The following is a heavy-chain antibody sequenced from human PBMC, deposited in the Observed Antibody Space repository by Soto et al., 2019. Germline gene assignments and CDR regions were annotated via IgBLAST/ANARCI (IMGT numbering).Heavy chain of an antibody. J-gene: IGHJ4*02. CDR2: IYYSGST. CDR1: GGSVSSGSYY. D-gene: IGHD4-17*01. Sequence: LSLTCTVSGGSVSSGSYYWSWIRQPPGKGLEWIGYIYYSGSTNYNPSLKSRVTISVDTSKNQFSLKLSSVTAADTAVYYCARLKKGLYGDYGLYYFDYWGQGTLVTVSS. V-gene: IGHV4-61*01. CDR3: ARLKKGLYGDYGLYYFDY.